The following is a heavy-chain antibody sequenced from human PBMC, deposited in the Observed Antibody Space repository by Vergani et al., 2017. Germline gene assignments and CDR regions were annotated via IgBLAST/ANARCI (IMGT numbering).Heavy chain of an antibody. Sequence: QVQLVESGGGVVQPGGSLGLSCAASGFTFSSCGMHWVRQAPGKGLEWVAFIRYDGSNKYYADSVKGRFTISRDNSKNTLYLQMNSLRAEDTAVYYCAKVREIGSQYYYYYYGMDVWGQGTTVTVSS. CDR1: GFTFSSCG. CDR3: AKVREIGSQYYYYYYGMDV. J-gene: IGHJ6*02. D-gene: IGHD2-2*01. CDR2: IRYDGSNK. V-gene: IGHV3-30*02.